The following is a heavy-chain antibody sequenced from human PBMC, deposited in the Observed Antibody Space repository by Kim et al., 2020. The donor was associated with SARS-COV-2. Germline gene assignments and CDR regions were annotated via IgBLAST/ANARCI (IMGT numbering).Heavy chain of an antibody. CDR2: ISGSGGST. Sequence: GGSLRLSCAAAGFTFSSYAMSWVRQAPGKRLEWVSAISGSGGSTYYADSVKGRFTISRDNSKNTLYLQMNSLKAEDTAVYYCAGSTGRYYYYGMDVWGQGTTVTVS. CDR3: AGSTGRYYYYGMDV. J-gene: IGHJ6*02. CDR1: GFTFSSYA. V-gene: IGHV3-23*01. D-gene: IGHD3-10*01.